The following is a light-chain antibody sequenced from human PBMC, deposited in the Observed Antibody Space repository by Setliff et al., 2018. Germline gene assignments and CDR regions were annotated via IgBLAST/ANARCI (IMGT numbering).Light chain of an antibody. CDR1: VLAKKY. V-gene: IGLV3-27*01. Sequence: SYELTQPSSVSVSPGQTARITCSGDVLAKKYARWFQQKPGQAPVLVIYKDSERPSGIPERFSGSSSGTTVTLTISGAQVEDEADFYCFSVADNNWVFGGGTKGTVL. CDR3: FSVADNNWV. J-gene: IGLJ3*02. CDR2: KDS.